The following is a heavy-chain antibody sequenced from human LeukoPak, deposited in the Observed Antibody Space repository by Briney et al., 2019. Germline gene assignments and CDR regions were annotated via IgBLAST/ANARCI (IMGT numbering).Heavy chain of an antibody. J-gene: IGHJ4*02. V-gene: IGHV3-21*04. CDR1: GFTFSSYS. Sequence: PGGSLRLSCAASGFTFSSYSMNWVRQAPGKGLEWVSSISSSSSYIYYADSVKDRFTISRDNAKNSLYLQMNSLRAEDTAVYYCARDGGVGRIAVAGTFDYWGQGTLVTVSS. CDR3: ARDGGVGRIAVAGTFDY. D-gene: IGHD6-19*01. CDR2: ISSSSSYI.